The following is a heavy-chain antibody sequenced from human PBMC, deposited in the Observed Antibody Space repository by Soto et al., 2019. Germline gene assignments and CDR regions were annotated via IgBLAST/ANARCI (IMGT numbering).Heavy chain of an antibody. CDR3: AKGLFSELIVLMVYASYFGY. V-gene: IGHV3-23*01. Sequence: PGGSLRLSCAASGFTFSSYAMSWVRQAPGKGLEWVSAISGSGGSTYYADSVKGRFTISRDNSKNTLYLQMNSLRAEDTAVYYCAKGLFSELIVLMVYASYFGYWGQGTLVTVSS. CDR2: ISGSGGST. J-gene: IGHJ4*02. D-gene: IGHD2-8*01. CDR1: GFTFSSYA.